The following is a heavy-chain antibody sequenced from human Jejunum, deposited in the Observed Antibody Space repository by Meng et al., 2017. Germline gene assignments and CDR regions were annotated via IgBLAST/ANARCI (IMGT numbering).Heavy chain of an antibody. V-gene: IGHV1-2*02. CDR1: GYRFTGYF. CDR3: ARGGVLAGTGDTDAFDI. CDR2: VDPNSGGT. D-gene: IGHD6-19*01. Sequence: VSVKVSCKASGYRFTGYFVHWVRQAPGQGLEWMALVDPNSGGTKNAQKFQGRVTMTRDTSTSTAYMELSRLTSDDTAVYYCARGGVLAGTGDTDAFDIWGQGTMVTVSS. J-gene: IGHJ3*02.